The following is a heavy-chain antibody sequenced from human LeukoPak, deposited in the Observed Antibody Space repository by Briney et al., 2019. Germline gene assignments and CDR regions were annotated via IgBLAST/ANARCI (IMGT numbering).Heavy chain of an antibody. V-gene: IGHV4-39*01. CDR2: IYYSGST. D-gene: IGHD5-12*01. CDR1: GGSISISSYY. CDR3: ARHSGYDAIDY. J-gene: IGHJ4*02. Sequence: SETLSLTCSVSGGSISISSYYCAWIRQPPGKGLEWIGSIYYSGSTYYNPSLRSRITISVDTSKNQFSLKLSSVTAADTAVYYCARHSGYDAIDYWGQGTLVTVSS.